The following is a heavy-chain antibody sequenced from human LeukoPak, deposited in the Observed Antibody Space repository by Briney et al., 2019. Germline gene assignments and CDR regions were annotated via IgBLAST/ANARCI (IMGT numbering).Heavy chain of an antibody. J-gene: IGHJ4*02. CDR2: ISSSSSYI. V-gene: IGHV3-21*01. CDR3: ARDQGYCSSTSCYAHYFDN. CDR1: GFTFSSYS. D-gene: IGHD2-2*01. Sequence: PGGSLRLSCAASGFTFSSYSMNWVRQAPGKGLEWVSSISSSSSYIYYADSVKGRFTISRDNAKNSLYLQMNSLRAEDTAVYYCARDQGYCSSTSCYAHYFDNWGQGTLVTVSS.